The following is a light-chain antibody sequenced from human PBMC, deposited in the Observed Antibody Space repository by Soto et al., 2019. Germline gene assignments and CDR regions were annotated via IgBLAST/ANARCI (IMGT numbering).Light chain of an antibody. CDR1: QDINKN. CDR3: QQHGSTSWT. Sequence: TQSPSSLSASVGDRVTITCQASQDINKNLAWYQHKPGQAPRLLIFGGSRRATGIEDRFSGGGSGTDFTLTISRLEPEDFAVYYCQQHGSTSWTFGQGTKVDI. J-gene: IGKJ1*01. CDR2: GGS. V-gene: IGKV3-20*01.